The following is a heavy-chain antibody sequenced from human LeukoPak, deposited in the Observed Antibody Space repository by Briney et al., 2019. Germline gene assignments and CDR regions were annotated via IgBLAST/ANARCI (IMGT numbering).Heavy chain of an antibody. D-gene: IGHD4-23*01. CDR3: ARDYLGGNPDAFDI. V-gene: IGHV4-34*01. CDR1: GGSFSGYY. Sequence: SETLSLTCAVHGGSFSGYYWNWIRQPPGKGLEWIGEMSHRGSTNYSPSLKSRVTISVDPSKNQFSLELSSVTAADTAVYYCARDYLGGNPDAFDIWGQGTMVTVSS. J-gene: IGHJ3*02. CDR2: MSHRGST.